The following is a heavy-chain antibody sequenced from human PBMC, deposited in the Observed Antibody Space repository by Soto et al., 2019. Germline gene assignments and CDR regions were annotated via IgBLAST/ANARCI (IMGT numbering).Heavy chain of an antibody. CDR2: IYLTGNT. Sequence: VQLHQSGPRLVKPSQTLSLECSVIGGSVNTGDNYWSWVRQSPGRGLEWIGYIYLTGNTFYKPAFENGVTMSVDAYKDQFSLTLTSVTAADTAVDFCAIEPLDGMDVWGQGTNVTVSS. J-gene: IGHJ6*02. CDR1: GGSVNTGDNY. CDR3: AIEPLDGMDV. V-gene: IGHV4-30-4*01.